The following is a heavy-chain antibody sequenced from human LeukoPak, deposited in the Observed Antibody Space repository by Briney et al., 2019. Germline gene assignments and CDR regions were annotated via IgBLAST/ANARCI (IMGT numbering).Heavy chain of an antibody. D-gene: IGHD2-2*03. CDR1: GGSISSYH. Sequence: PSETLSLTCTVSGGSISSYHWTWIRQPPGKGLEWIGHNSYSGNTNYNPSLKSRVTISVDMSKNQFSLRLRSVTAADTAVYYCARWMGHFDFWGQGTLVTVSS. CDR3: ARWMGHFDF. J-gene: IGHJ4*02. V-gene: IGHV4-59*08. CDR2: NSYSGNT.